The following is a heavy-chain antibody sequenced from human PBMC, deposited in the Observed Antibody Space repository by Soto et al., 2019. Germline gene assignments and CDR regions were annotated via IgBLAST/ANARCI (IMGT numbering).Heavy chain of an antibody. V-gene: IGHV3-48*02. D-gene: IGHD6-19*01. CDR3: ATNTGRAMAHPWVDY. CDR2: ISTSGSAI. Sequence: EVQLVESGGGLVQPGGSLRLSCAASGFTFSSYGMNWVRQAPGKGLEWVSYISTSGSAIYYADSVKGRFTISRDTAKNSLFLQMNSLRDEDTAVYYCATNTGRAMAHPWVDYWGQGTLVTVSS. J-gene: IGHJ4*01. CDR1: GFTFSSYG.